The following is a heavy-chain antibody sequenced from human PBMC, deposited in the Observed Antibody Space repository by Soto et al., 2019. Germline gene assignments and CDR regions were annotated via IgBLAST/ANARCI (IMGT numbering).Heavy chain of an antibody. V-gene: IGHV4-34*01. J-gene: IGHJ6*03. D-gene: IGHD3-3*01. CDR1: GGSFSGYY. Sequence: QVQLQQWGAGLLKPSETLSLTCAVYGGSFSGYYWSWIRQPPGKGLEWIGEINHSGSTNYNPSLTSRVTISVDPSKNQSSLKLSSVSAADTAVYYCARGPQYYDFWSGYYTAYYYYYYMAVWGKGTTVTVSS. CDR3: ARGPQYYDFWSGYYTAYYYYYYMAV. CDR2: INHSGST.